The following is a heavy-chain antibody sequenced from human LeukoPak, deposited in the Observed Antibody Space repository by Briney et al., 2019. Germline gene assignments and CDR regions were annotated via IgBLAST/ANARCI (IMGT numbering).Heavy chain of an antibody. D-gene: IGHD2-15*01. V-gene: IGHV1-69*06. CDR3: ARDGPLGYCSGGSCYGWFDP. CDR2: IIPIFGTA. Sequence: GASVKVSCKASGGTFSSYAISWVRQAPGQGLEWMGGIIPIFGTANYAQKFQGRVTITADKSTSTAYMELSSLRSEDTAVYYCARDGPLGYCSGGSCYGWFDPWGQGTLVTVSS. J-gene: IGHJ5*02. CDR1: GGTFSSYA.